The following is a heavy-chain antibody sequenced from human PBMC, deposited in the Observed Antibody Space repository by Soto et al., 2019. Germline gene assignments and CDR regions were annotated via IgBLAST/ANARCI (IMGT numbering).Heavy chain of an antibody. J-gene: IGHJ6*02. CDR2: VNPNSGGT. CDR3: ARCKEGGDDYGMDV. V-gene: IGHV1-2*04. Sequence: ASVKVSCKASGYTFTGYYMHWVRQAPGQGLEWMGWVNPNSGGTNYAQKFQGWVTMTRDTSISTAYMELSRLRSDDTAVYYCARCKEGGDDYGMDVWGQGTTVTVS. D-gene: IGHD1-26*01. CDR1: GYTFTGYY.